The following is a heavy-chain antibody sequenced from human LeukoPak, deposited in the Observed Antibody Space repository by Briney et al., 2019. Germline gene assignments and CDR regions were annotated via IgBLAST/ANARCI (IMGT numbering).Heavy chain of an antibody. CDR2: IYTSGST. Sequence: SETLSLTCAVYGGSSSGYYWSWIRQPAGKGLEWIGRIYTSGSTNYNPSLKSRVTISVDTSKNQFSLKLSSVTAADTAVYYCAKDACSGGSCSPTRYYFDYWGQGTLVTVSS. D-gene: IGHD2-15*01. J-gene: IGHJ4*02. CDR1: GGSSSGYY. V-gene: IGHV4-4*07. CDR3: AKDACSGGSCSPTRYYFDY.